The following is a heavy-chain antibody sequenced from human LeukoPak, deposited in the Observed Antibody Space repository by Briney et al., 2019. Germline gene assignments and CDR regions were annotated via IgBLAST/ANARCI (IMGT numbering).Heavy chain of an antibody. Sequence: PSETLSLTCAVYGGSFSGYYWSWIRQPPGKGLEWIGEINHRGSTNYNPSLKSRVTISVDTSKNQFSLKLSSVTAADTAVYYCASTVVPAATFDYWGQGTLVTVSS. CDR1: GGSFSGYY. V-gene: IGHV4-34*01. J-gene: IGHJ4*02. D-gene: IGHD2-2*01. CDR2: INHRGST. CDR3: ASTVVPAATFDY.